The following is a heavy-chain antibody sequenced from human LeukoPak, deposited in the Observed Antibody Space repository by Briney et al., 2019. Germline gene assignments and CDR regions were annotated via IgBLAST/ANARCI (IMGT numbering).Heavy chain of an antibody. Sequence: PSETLSLTCTVSGGSISSYYWSWIRQPPGKGLEWIGYIYYSGSTNYNPSLKSRVTISVDTSKNQFSLKLSSVTAADTAVYYCARSKVEPWLATDYWGQGTLITVSP. V-gene: IGHV4-59*08. CDR1: GGSISSYY. D-gene: IGHD6-19*01. J-gene: IGHJ4*02. CDR3: ARSKVEPWLATDY. CDR2: IYYSGST.